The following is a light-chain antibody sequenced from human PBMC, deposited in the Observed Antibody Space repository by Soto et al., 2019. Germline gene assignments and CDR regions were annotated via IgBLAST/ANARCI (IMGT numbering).Light chain of an antibody. CDR3: SSDTSTSAVL. J-gene: IGLJ2*01. CDR1: SSDVGSYKY. CDR2: EVS. V-gene: IGLV2-14*01. Sequence: QSALTQPASVSGSPGQSITISCTGTSSDVGSYKYVSWYQHYPGKAPKLIIYEVSNRPSGVSNRFSGSKSGNTASLTISGLQAEDEADYYCSSDTSTSAVLFGGGTKLTVL.